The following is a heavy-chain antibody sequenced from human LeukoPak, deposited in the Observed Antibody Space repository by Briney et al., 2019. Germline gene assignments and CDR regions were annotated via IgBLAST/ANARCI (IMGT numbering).Heavy chain of an antibody. CDR3: ARGMGGWSINIFDY. J-gene: IGHJ4*02. Sequence: GGSLRLSCAASGFTLSGYAMHWVRQAPGKGLEWVAVTWSDGSNKNYADSAKGRFTIPRDNFKNTVYLQMNSLRAEDTALYYCARGMGGWSINIFDYWGQGTLVTVSS. CDR2: TWSDGSNK. CDR1: GFTLSGYA. D-gene: IGHD6-19*01. V-gene: IGHV3-33*01.